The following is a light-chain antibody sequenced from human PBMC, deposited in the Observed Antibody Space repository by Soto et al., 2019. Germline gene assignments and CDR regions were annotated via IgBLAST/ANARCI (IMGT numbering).Light chain of an antibody. CDR3: SSDTSDRDVNV. CDR2: EVS. J-gene: IGLJ1*01. CDR1: SRDVGSYYY. Sequence: QSGLTQPASVSGSPGQSITIFCTGTSRDVGSYYYVSWFQQHPGKAPKLIIFEVSDRPSGVSTRFSCSMSGNTASLTISGQHADDEADDYCSSDTSDRDVNVFGGGTKVTLL. V-gene: IGLV2-14*01.